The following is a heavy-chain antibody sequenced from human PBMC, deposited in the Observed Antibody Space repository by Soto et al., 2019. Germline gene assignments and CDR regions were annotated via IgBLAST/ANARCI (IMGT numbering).Heavy chain of an antibody. CDR2: KNPDTSHA. CDR3: ARRSNFISGIYYSGLDN. V-gene: IGHV1-8*01. Sequence: QVQLVQSGAEVKKPGASVKVSCKASGYTFTNSDINWVRQAPGQGLEGMGWKNPDTSHAAYAQKFQGRVTLSTRTSTSTVYMEIRSLGSEETAVYYCARRSNFISGIYYSGLDNWGQGTLITVSS. D-gene: IGHD1-26*01. J-gene: IGHJ4*02. CDR1: GYTFTNSD.